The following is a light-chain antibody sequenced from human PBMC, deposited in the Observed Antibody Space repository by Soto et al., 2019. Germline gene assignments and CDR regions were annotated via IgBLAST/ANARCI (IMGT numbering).Light chain of an antibody. CDR3: QQYNNWPRAT. V-gene: IGKV3-15*01. J-gene: IGKJ4*01. Sequence: IVMTQSPATLSASLGERATLSCRASQSINSNLAWYQQKPGQAPRLLMFRASIRAAGFPARFSGSGSGTEFNITISSLQSDDSAVYYCQQYNNWPRATFGGGTKVDIK. CDR2: RAS. CDR1: QSINSN.